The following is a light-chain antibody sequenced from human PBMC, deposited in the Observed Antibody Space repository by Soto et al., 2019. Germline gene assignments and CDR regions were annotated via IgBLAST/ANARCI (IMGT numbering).Light chain of an antibody. V-gene: IGLV2-14*01. Sequence: QSALTQPASVSGSPGQSITISFTGTSSDVGGYNYVSWYQQHPGKAPKLMIYDVSNRPSGVSNRCSGSMSGNTASLTISGLQAEDEADYYCSSYTSSSTRVFGTGTKVTVL. J-gene: IGLJ1*01. CDR3: SSYTSSSTRV. CDR2: DVS. CDR1: SSDVGGYNY.